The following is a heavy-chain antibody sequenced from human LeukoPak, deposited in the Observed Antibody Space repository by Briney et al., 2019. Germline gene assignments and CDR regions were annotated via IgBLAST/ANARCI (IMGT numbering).Heavy chain of an antibody. CDR1: GYTFTGYY. CDR2: INPNSGGT. J-gene: IGHJ4*02. Sequence: ASVKVSCKASGYTFTGYYMHWVRQAPGQGLEWMGWINPNSGGTNYAQKFQGRVTMTRDTSISTAYMELSRLRSDDTAVYYCARRPPGGSGYYDFWSGYYTLGYWGQGTLVTVSS. D-gene: IGHD3-3*01. V-gene: IGHV1-2*02. CDR3: ARRPPGGSGYYDFWSGYYTLGY.